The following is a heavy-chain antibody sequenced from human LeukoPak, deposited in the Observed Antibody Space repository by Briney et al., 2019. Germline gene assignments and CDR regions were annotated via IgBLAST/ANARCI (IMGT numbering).Heavy chain of an antibody. D-gene: IGHD3-22*01. J-gene: IGHJ6*02. CDR2: IIPILGIA. CDR3: ARARRDYYDSSGYYPTSYGMDV. CDR1: GGTFSSYA. Sequence: GASVKVSCKASGGTFSSYAISWVRQAPGQGLEWMGRIIPILGIANYAQKFQGRVTITADKSTSTAYMELSSLRSEDTAVYYCARARRDYYDSSGYYPTSYGMDVWGQGTTVTVSS. V-gene: IGHV1-69*04.